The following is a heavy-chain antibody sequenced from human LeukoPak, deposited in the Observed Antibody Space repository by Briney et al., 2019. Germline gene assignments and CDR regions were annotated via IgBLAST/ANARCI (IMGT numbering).Heavy chain of an antibody. CDR3: AKGGTGYCSSSSCLYYFHY. CDR1: GFTFSTYA. Sequence: PGGSLRLSCAASGFTFSTYAMSWVRQAPGKGLEWVSTISDSSATYYADSVKGRFSISRDNSKNTLYLQMNSLRAEDTAVYYCAKGGTGYCSSSSCLYYFHYWGQGTLVTVSS. D-gene: IGHD2-2*01. J-gene: IGHJ4*02. CDR2: ISDSSAT. V-gene: IGHV3-23*01.